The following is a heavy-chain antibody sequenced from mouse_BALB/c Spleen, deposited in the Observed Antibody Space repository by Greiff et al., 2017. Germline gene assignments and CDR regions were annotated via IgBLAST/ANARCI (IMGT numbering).Heavy chain of an antibody. CDR3: TRAGTEAY. D-gene: IGHD4-1*01. CDR2: IDPETGGT. CDR1: GYTFTDYE. J-gene: IGHJ3*01. Sequence: QVQLQQSGAELVRPGDSVTLSCKASGYTFTDYEMHWVKQTPVHGLEWIGAIDPETGGTAYNQKFKGKATLTADKSSSTAYMELRSLTSEDSAVYYCTRAGTEAYWGQGTLVTVSA. V-gene: IGHV1-15*01.